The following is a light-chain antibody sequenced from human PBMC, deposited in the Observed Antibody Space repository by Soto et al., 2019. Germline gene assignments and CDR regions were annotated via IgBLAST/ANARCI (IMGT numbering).Light chain of an antibody. V-gene: IGKV1-27*01. Sequence: DIQMTQAPSSLSASVGDRVTITCRARQDISTYLAWYQQKPGKVPKLLIYAAYTLQSGVPPRLSGSGYGTDFTLTISSLQPEDVATYYCQKYDNAPLTFGGGTKVEIK. CDR1: QDISTY. CDR2: AAY. CDR3: QKYDNAPLT. J-gene: IGKJ4*01.